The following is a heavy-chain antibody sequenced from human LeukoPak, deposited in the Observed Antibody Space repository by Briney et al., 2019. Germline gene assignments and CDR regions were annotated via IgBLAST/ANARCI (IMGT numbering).Heavy chain of an antibody. CDR2: ISGDGGST. D-gene: IGHD3-22*01. J-gene: IGHJ6*03. V-gene: IGHV3-43*02. CDR1: GLTFDDYA. Sequence: GGSLRLSCAASGLTFDDYAMHWVRQAAGKGLEWVSLISGDGGSTYYADSVKGRFTISRDNSKNSLYLQMNSLRTEDTALYYCAKDSSGYYTRWYYYYYMDVWGKGTTVTVSS. CDR3: AKDSSGYYTRWYYYYYMDV.